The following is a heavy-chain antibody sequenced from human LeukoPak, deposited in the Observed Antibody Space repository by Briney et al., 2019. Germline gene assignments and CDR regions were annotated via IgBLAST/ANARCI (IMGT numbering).Heavy chain of an antibody. J-gene: IGHJ5*02. CDR1: GFTFSSYD. V-gene: IGHV3-48*03. Sequence: GGSLRLSCAASGFTFSSYDMNWVRQAPGKGLEWVSYISSSGSTIYYADSVKGRFTISRDNAKSSLYLQMNSLRAEDTAVYYCARDAYYYDSSGHSNWFDPWGQGTLVTVSS. D-gene: IGHD3-22*01. CDR2: ISSSGSTI. CDR3: ARDAYYYDSSGHSNWFDP.